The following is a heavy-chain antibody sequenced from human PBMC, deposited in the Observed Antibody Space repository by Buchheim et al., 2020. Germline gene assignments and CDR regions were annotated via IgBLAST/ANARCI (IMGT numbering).Heavy chain of an antibody. Sequence: EVQLVESGGGLVQPGGSLRLSCAASGFTFSSYEMNWVRQAPGKGLEWVSYISSSGSTIYYADSVKGRFTISRDNAKNYLYLQMNSLRAEDTAVYYCAREFNMGPGHNWFDPWGQGTL. CDR3: AREFNMGPGHNWFDP. D-gene: IGHD3-10*01. V-gene: IGHV3-48*03. J-gene: IGHJ5*02. CDR2: ISSSGSTI. CDR1: GFTFSSYE.